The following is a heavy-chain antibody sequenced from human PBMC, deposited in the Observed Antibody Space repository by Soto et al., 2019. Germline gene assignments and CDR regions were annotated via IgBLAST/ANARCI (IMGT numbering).Heavy chain of an antibody. V-gene: IGHV3-30*18. CDR3: AKDLLYGSGSYLXYYYYGMDV. D-gene: IGHD3-10*01. J-gene: IGHJ6*02. Sequence: QVQLVESGGGVVQPGRSLRLSCAASGFTFSSYGMHWVRQAPGKGLEWVAVISYDGSNKYYADSVKGRFTISRDNSKNTLYLQMNSLRAEDTAVYYCAKDLLYGSGSYLXYYYYGMDVWGQGTTVTVSS. CDR1: GFTFSSYG. CDR2: ISYDGSNK.